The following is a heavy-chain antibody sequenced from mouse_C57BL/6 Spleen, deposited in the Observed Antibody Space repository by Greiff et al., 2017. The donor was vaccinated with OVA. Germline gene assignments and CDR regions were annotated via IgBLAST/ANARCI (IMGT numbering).Heavy chain of an antibody. D-gene: IGHD2-4*01. J-gene: IGHJ1*03. Sequence: QVQLQQPGAELVKPGASVKLSCKASGYTFTSYWMHWVKQRPGQGLEWIGMIHPNSGSTNYNEKFKSKATLTVDKSSSTAYMQLSSLTSEDSAVYYCARSKGYDYDGYWYFDVWGTGTTVTVSS. CDR2: IHPNSGST. CDR3: ARSKGYDYDGYWYFDV. V-gene: IGHV1-64*01. CDR1: GYTFTSYW.